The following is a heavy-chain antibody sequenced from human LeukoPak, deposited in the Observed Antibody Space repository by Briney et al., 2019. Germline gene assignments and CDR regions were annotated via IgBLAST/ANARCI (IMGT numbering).Heavy chain of an antibody. V-gene: IGHV3-74*01. CDR2: INSDGSST. CDR3: ARDSAYGDYEGFDI. CDR1: GGSFSGYY. D-gene: IGHD4-17*01. J-gene: IGHJ3*02. Sequence: PSETLSLTCAVYGGSFSGYYWSWIRQPPGKGLVWVSRINSDGSSTSYADSVKGRFTISRDNAKNTLYLQMNSLRAEDTAVYYCARDSAYGDYEGFDIWGQGTMVTVSS.